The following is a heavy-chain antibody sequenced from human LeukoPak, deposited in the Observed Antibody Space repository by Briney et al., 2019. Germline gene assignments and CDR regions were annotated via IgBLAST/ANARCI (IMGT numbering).Heavy chain of an antibody. V-gene: IGHV1-8*01. D-gene: IGHD1-14*01. CDR3: AKVFHRDNFFDP. CDR2: MNPNTGNT. CDR1: GYKFTSYD. Sequence: ASVKVSCKASGYKFTSYDIDWVRQAAGQGPEWMGWMNPNTGNTAYAQKFQGRVVMSRDTATATAFMELSGLRPDDTAVYYCAKVFHRDNFFDPWGQGTLVTVTS. J-gene: IGHJ5*02.